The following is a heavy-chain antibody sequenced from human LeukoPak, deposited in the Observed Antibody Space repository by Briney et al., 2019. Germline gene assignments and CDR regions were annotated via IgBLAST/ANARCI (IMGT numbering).Heavy chain of an antibody. J-gene: IGHJ4*02. CDR2: ISSSSIYT. D-gene: IGHD3-22*01. CDR1: GFTFSVYY. Sequence: GGSLRLSCAASGFTFSVYYMSWIRQAPGKGLEWVSYISSSSIYTNYADSVKGRFTISRDNAKNSLYLQMNSLRAEDTAVYYCARVASSGYHLDYWGQGTLVTVSS. V-gene: IGHV3-11*05. CDR3: ARVASSGYHLDY.